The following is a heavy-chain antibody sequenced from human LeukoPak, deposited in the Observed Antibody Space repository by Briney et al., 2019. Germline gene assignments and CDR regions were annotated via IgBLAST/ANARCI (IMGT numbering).Heavy chain of an antibody. CDR1: GFTFDDYA. Sequence: GGSLRLSCAASGFTFDDYAMHWVRQAPGKGLEWVSGISWNSGSIGYADSVKGRFTISRDNAKNSLYLQMNSLRAEDTALYYCAKDAGSIAVAYFDYWGQGTLVTVSS. CDR3: AKDAGSIAVAYFDY. CDR2: ISWNSGSI. J-gene: IGHJ4*02. V-gene: IGHV3-9*01. D-gene: IGHD6-19*01.